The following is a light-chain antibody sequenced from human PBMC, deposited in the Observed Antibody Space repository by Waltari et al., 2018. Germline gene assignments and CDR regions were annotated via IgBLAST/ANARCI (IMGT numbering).Light chain of an antibody. J-gene: IGKJ2*01. CDR3: QQCHDYSPYT. CDR1: QSIVRW. Sequence: DIQMAQSPSTLSASVGDRVTITCRASQSIVRWLAWYQQKPGKAPKLLIYVASTLQSGVPLRFSGSGSETECTLTISSLQPDDFSTYYCQQCHDYSPYTFGQGTKVEIK. V-gene: IGKV1-5*01. CDR2: VAS.